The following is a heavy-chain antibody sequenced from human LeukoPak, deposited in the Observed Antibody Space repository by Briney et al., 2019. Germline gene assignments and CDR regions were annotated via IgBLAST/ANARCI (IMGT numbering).Heavy chain of an antibody. CDR1: GGTFSSSA. CDR2: IVPIFGTA. D-gene: IGHD3-22*01. V-gene: IGHV1-69*06. Sequence: SVKVSCKASGGTFSSSAISWVRQAPGQGLEWMGGIVPIFGTANYAQKFQGRVTITADKSTSTAYMELSSLRSEDTAVYYCARVWYYYDSSGYGAFDIWGQGTMVTVSS. CDR3: ARVWYYYDSSGYGAFDI. J-gene: IGHJ3*02.